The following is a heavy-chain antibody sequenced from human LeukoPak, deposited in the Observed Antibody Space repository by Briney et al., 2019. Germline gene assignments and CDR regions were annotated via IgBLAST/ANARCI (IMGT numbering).Heavy chain of an antibody. V-gene: IGHV3-48*02. CDR3: ARADYASGSFDY. Sequence: GGSLRLSCAASGFTFSSYSMKWVRQAPGRGLEWVSYISSSSSTIYYADSVKGRFTISRDNAKNSLYLHMNSLRDEDTAVYYCARADYASGSFDYWGQGTLVTVSS. D-gene: IGHD3-10*01. CDR1: GFTFSSYS. CDR2: ISSSSSTI. J-gene: IGHJ4*02.